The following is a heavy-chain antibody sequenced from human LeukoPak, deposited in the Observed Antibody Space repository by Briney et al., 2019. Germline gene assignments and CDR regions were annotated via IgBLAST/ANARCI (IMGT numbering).Heavy chain of an antibody. D-gene: IGHD1-1*01. CDR1: GFSFSNYW. J-gene: IGHJ4*03. Sequence: PGGSLRLSCAASGFSFSNYWMSWVRQAPGKGLEWAANIDPHGSETQYVGSVKGRFTTSRDNAKNSLYVQMNSLRAEDTAIYYCARIWYFGDNNWRYFDYWGQGTLVTVAS. V-gene: IGHV3-7*01. CDR2: IDPHGSET. CDR3: ARIWYFGDNNWRYFDY.